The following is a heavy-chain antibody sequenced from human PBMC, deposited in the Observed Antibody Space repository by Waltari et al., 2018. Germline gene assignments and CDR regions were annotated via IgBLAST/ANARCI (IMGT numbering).Heavy chain of an antibody. CDR1: GLTLSDHY. J-gene: IGHJ4*02. D-gene: IGHD1-26*01. CDR2: SRNKAQGYIT. V-gene: IGHV3-72*01. CDR3: SSRHSGSSDY. Sequence: EVQLVESGGGLVQPGGSLRLSCAFPGLTLSDHYIDWVRQAPGKGLEWVGRSRNKAQGYITEYAASVKGRFIISRDDSKNSLYLQMDSLKTEDTAMYYCSSRHSGSSDYWGQGTLVTVSS.